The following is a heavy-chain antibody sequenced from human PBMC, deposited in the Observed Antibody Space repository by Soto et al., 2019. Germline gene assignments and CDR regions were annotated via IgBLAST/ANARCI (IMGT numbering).Heavy chain of an antibody. Sequence: EVQLLESGGGLVQPGGSLRLSCAASGFTFSRYVMSWVRQAPGKGLEWVSAISGSGGSTYYADSVKGRFTISRDNSKNTLYLQMNSLRAEDTAVYYCADIPEVNRSYWGQGTLVTVSS. D-gene: IGHD2-2*02. CDR1: GFTFSRYV. J-gene: IGHJ4*02. CDR3: ADIPEVNRSY. CDR2: ISGSGGST. V-gene: IGHV3-23*01.